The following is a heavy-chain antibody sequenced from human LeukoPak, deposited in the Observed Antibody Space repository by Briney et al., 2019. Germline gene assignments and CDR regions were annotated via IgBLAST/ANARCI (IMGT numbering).Heavy chain of an antibody. J-gene: IGHJ3*02. V-gene: IGHV3-21*01. CDR2: ISSSSSYI. CDR1: GFTFSSYT. Sequence: GGSLRLSCAASGFTFSSYTMNWVRQAPGKGLEWVSSISSSSSYIYYADSVKGRFTISRDNAKNSLYLQMNSLRAEDTAVYYCARSGRGYEDAFDIWGQGTVVTVSS. D-gene: IGHD5-12*01. CDR3: ARSGRGYEDAFDI.